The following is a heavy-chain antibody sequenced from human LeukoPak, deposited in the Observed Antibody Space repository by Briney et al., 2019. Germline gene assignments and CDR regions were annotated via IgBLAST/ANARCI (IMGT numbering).Heavy chain of an antibody. J-gene: IGHJ4*02. CDR2: ISGSGGRT. V-gene: IGHV3-23*01. Sequence: PGGSLRLSCAASGFTFSTYAMSWVRQAPGKVLEWVSAISGSGGRTYYADSVKGRFTISRDNSKNTLYLQMNSLRAEDTAVYYCARERTAAGYFDYWGQGTLVTVSS. CDR1: GFTFSTYA. D-gene: IGHD6-13*01. CDR3: ARERTAAGYFDY.